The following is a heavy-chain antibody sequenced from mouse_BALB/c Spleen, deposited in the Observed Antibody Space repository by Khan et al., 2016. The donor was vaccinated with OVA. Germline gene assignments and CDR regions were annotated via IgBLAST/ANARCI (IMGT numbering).Heavy chain of an antibody. CDR3: AKLLWSHYYAMDY. V-gene: IGHV2-6-5*01. J-gene: IGHJ4*01. D-gene: IGHD1-1*02. CDR2: IWGGGST. Sequence: QVQLQQSGPGLVAPSQSLSITCTVSGFSLTDYGVSWIRQPPGKGLEWLALIWGGGSTYYNSVLKSRLSISKDNSKSQVFLKMNSLQTDDTAIYXCAKLLWSHYYAMDYWGQGTSVTVSS. CDR1: GFSLTDYG.